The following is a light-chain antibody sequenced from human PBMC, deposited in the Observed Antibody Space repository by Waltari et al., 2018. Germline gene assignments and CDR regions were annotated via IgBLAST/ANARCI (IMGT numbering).Light chain of an antibody. V-gene: IGLV2-23*01. CDR1: YYDIGNYDL. CDR3: CSYAGENTMI. CDR2: EAT. J-gene: IGLJ2*01. Sequence: QSALTQPASVSGSPGQSVTISCTGTYYDIGNYDLVSWYQQYPGKAPRLIIYEATSRPSWVSNRFSASKSGNTASLTISGPQTEDEAHYYCCSYAGENTMIFGGGTRLTVL.